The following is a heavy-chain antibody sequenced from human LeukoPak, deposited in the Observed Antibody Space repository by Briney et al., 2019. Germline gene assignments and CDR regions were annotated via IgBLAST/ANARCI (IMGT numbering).Heavy chain of an antibody. CDR3: ATSGFWSGYYAVDY. J-gene: IGHJ4*02. V-gene: IGHV1-69*06. D-gene: IGHD3-3*01. CDR1: GGTFSSYA. Sequence: SVKVSCKASGGTFSSYAISWVRQALGQGLEWMGGIIPIFGTANYAQKFQGRVTMTEDTSTDTAYMELSSLRSEDTAVYYCATSGFWSGYYAVDYWGQGTLVTVSS. CDR2: IIPIFGTA.